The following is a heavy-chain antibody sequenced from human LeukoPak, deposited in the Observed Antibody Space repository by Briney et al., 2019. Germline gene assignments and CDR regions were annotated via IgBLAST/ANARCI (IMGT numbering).Heavy chain of an antibody. CDR2: ISSSSSYI. D-gene: IGHD4-17*01. V-gene: IGHV3-21*01. Sequence: GGSLRLSCVASGLSESYEMNWVRQAPGKGLEWVSSISSSSSYIYYADSVKGRFTISRDNAKNSLYLQMNSLRAEDTAVYYCARGSSVTTPFDYWGQGTLVTVSS. CDR1: GLSESYE. J-gene: IGHJ4*02. CDR3: ARGSSVTTPFDY.